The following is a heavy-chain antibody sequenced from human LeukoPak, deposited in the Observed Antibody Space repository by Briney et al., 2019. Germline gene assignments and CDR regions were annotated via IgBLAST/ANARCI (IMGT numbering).Heavy chain of an antibody. CDR3: ARVGLFSTYYMDV. J-gene: IGHJ6*03. D-gene: IGHD2-21*01. CDR2: INPDSGGT. Sequence: GASVKVSCKASGYTFTGYYMHWVRQAPGQGLEWMGWINPDSGGTNYAQKFQGRVTMTRDTSISTAYMELSRLRSDDTAVYYCARVGLFSTYYMDVWGKGTTVTISS. V-gene: IGHV1-2*02. CDR1: GYTFTGYY.